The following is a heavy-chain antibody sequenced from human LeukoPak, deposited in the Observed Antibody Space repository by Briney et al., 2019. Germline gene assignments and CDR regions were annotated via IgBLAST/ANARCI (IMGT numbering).Heavy chain of an antibody. CDR1: GGSFSGYY. CDR2: INHSGST. J-gene: IGHJ6*03. V-gene: IGHV4-34*01. Sequence: PSETLSLTCAVYGGSFSGYYWSWIRQPPGKGLEWIGEINHSGSTNYNPSLKSRVTISVDTSKNQFSLKPSSVTAADTAVYYCARGPMVRGVRYYYYYMDVWGKGTTVTVSS. D-gene: IGHD3-10*01. CDR3: ARGPMVRGVRYYYYYMDV.